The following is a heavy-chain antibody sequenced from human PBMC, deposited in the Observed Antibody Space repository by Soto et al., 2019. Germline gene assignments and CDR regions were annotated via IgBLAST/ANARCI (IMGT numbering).Heavy chain of an antibody. V-gene: IGHV3-23*01. CDR3: ARSWWDCGGTSCHTLYFDY. Sequence: EVQLLESGGGLVQPGGSLRLSCVVSGLTFSNYAMNWVRQAPGKGLEWVSGISGGGISTHYADSVKGRFTISRDNSKNTLFLQVSSLRVDDTAVYXCARSWWDCGGTSCHTLYFDYWGQGTLVTVSS. D-gene: IGHD2-2*01. J-gene: IGHJ4*02. CDR1: GLTFSNYA. CDR2: ISGGGIST.